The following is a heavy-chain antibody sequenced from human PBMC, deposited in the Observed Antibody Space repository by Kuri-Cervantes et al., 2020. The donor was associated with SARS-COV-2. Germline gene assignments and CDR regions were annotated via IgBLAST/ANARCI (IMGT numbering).Heavy chain of an antibody. D-gene: IGHD3-3*01. CDR1: GGSISSGGYY. V-gene: IGHV4-31*03. CDR2: IYYSGST. CDR3: ARAGYDFWSGYPNYYYYGMDV. J-gene: IGHJ6*02. Sequence: LRLSCTVSGGSISSGGYYWSWIRQHPGRGLEWIGYIYYSGSTYYNPSLKSRVTISVDTSKNQFSLKLSSVTAVDTAVYYCARAGYDFWSGYPNYYYYGMDVWGQGTTVTVSS.